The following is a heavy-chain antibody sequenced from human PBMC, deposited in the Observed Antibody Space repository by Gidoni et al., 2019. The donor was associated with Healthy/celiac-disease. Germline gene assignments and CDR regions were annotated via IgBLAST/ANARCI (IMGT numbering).Heavy chain of an antibody. J-gene: IGHJ5*02. D-gene: IGHD6-13*01. V-gene: IGHV5-10-1*01. CDR2: IDPSDSYT. CDR1: GYSFTSYW. CDR3: ARHEEAAAGQYNWFDP. Sequence: VKKPGESLRISCKGSGYSFTSYWISWVRQMPGKGLEWMGRIDPSDSYTNYSPSFQGHVTISADKSISTAYLQWSSLKASDTAMYYCARHEEAAAGQYNWFDPWGQGTLVTVSS.